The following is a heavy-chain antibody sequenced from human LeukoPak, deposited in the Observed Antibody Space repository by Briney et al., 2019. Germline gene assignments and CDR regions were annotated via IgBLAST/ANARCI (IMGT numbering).Heavy chain of an antibody. V-gene: IGHV3-21*01. Sequence: GGSLRLSCAASGFSSSSHSMNWVRQAPGEGLEWVSIITSSSTYIDYADSVRGGFTIFRDDAKNSLFLQVNSLRAEDTALYYCARGSGSSAWLIDYWGQGALVTVSS. D-gene: IGHD1-26*01. J-gene: IGHJ4*02. CDR2: ITSSSTYI. CDR3: ARGSGSSAWLIDY. CDR1: GFSSSSHS.